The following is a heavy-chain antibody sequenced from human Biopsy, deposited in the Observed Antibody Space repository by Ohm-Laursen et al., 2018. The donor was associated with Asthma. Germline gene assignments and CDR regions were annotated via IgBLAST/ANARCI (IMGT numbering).Heavy chain of an antibody. J-gene: IGHJ4*02. CDR3: ARVKDGYNFDY. CDR1: GGSISSGGYS. V-gene: IGHV4-30-2*01. CDR2: IYHSGST. D-gene: IGHD5-24*01. Sequence: PSDTLSLTCVVSGGSISSGGYSWSWIRQPPGKGLEWIGYIYHSGSTYYNPSLKSRVTISVDRSKNQFSLKLSSVTAADTAVYYCARVKDGYNFDYWGQGTLVTVSS.